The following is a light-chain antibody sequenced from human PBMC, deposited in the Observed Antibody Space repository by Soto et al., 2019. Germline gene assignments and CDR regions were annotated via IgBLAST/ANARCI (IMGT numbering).Light chain of an antibody. J-gene: IGKJ5*01. V-gene: IGKV1-6*01. CDR2: AAS. CDR1: QGIRND. Sequence: AIQMPQSPSSLSASVGDRVPITCRASQGIRNDLGWYQPKPGKAPKLLIYAASSLQSGVPSRFSGSGSGTDFTLTISSLQPEDFATYYCQQLNTYPITFGQGTQLEIK. CDR3: QQLNTYPIT.